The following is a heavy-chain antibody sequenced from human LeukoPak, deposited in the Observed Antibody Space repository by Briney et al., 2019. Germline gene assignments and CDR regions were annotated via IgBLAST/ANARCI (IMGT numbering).Heavy chain of an antibody. CDR3: ARGGGNFDY. J-gene: IGHJ4*02. Sequence: GGSLRLSCAASGFTFSGYWMSWVRQAPGKGLEWVANIKRDESETYYVDSVKGRFTISRDNAKNSLSLQMNSLRAEDTAVYYCARGGGNFDYWGQGTLVTVSS. CDR2: IKRDESET. CDR1: GFTFSGYW. V-gene: IGHV3-7*01. D-gene: IGHD2/OR15-2a*01.